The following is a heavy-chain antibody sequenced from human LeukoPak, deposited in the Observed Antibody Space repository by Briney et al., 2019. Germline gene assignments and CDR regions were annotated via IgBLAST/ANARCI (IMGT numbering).Heavy chain of an antibody. CDR1: GDSISSYY. D-gene: IGHD6-19*01. CDR3: ARERSSGWYDGYFDY. J-gene: IGHJ4*02. Sequence: SETLSLTCSVSGDSISSYYWSWIRQPPGKGLEWIGYIYYSGSTNYNPSLKSRVTISVDTSKNQFSLKLSSVTAADTAVYYCARERSSGWYDGYFDYWGQGTLVTVSS. CDR2: IYYSGST. V-gene: IGHV4-59*01.